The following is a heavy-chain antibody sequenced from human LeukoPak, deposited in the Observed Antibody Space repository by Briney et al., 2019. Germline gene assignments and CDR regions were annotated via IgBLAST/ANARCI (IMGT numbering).Heavy chain of an antibody. Sequence: ASVTVSCKASGYTFTGYYMHWVRQAPGQGLEWMGWIKPNNGGTNYAQKFQGRVTMTRDTSISTAYMELSRLRSDDTAVYYCARARGDIVVVPAAIWFDPWGQGTLVTVSP. J-gene: IGHJ5*02. D-gene: IGHD2-2*01. CDR1: GYTFTGYY. CDR2: IKPNNGGT. CDR3: ARARGDIVVVPAAIWFDP. V-gene: IGHV1-2*02.